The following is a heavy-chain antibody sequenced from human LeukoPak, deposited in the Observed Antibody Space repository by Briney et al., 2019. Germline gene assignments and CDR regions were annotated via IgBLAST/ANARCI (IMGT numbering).Heavy chain of an antibody. D-gene: IGHD3-9*01. J-gene: IGHJ1*01. CDR2: ISWNSGSI. CDR3: ARDGHYDILTGYFQD. Sequence: PGRSLRLSCAASGFTFDDYAMHWVRQAPGKGLEWVSGISWNSGSIGYADSVKGRFTVSRDNAKNSLFLQMNSLRAEDTAVYYCARDGHYDILTGYFQDWGQGTLVTVSS. CDR1: GFTFDDYA. V-gene: IGHV3-9*01.